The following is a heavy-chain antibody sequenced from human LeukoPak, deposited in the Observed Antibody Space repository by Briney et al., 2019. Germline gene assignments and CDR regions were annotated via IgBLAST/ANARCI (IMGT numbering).Heavy chain of an antibody. CDR2: IFYSGST. D-gene: IGHD3-22*01. J-gene: IGHJ4*02. V-gene: IGHV4-59*08. CDR1: GGSISSYY. CDR3: ARQPSGYYDKSGYYPYYFDF. Sequence: SETLSLTCTVSGGSISSYYWSWVRQPPGNGLEWIGCIFYSGSTNYDPSLESRVTISLDTPKNQFSLRLSSATAADTAVYYCARQPSGYYDKSGYYPYYFDFWGQGALVTVSS.